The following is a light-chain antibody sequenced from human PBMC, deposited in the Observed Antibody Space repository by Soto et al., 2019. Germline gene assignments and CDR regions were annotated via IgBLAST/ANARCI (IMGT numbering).Light chain of an antibody. CDR1: QSVSSY. V-gene: IGKV3-11*01. J-gene: IGKJ5*01. CDR2: DAS. CDR3: QQRSNWPRIT. Sequence: EIVLTQSPATLSLSPGERATLSCRASQSVSSYLAWYQQKPGQAPRLSIYDASNRATGIPARFSGSGSGTDVTLTISSIEPEDLAVYYCQQRSNWPRITFGQGTRLEIK.